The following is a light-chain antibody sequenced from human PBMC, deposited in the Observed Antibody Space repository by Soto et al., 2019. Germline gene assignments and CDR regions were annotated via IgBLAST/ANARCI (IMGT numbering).Light chain of an antibody. V-gene: IGLV1-44*01. Sequence: QSVLTQPPSASGTPGQRVTISCSGSSSNIGSTTVSWFQLLPGTAPKLLISTNDQRPSGVPDQFSGSKSGTSASLAISGLQSEDDADYYCAAWDDSLNGFVFGTGTKVTVL. CDR3: AAWDDSLNGFV. CDR1: SSNIGSTT. J-gene: IGLJ1*01. CDR2: TND.